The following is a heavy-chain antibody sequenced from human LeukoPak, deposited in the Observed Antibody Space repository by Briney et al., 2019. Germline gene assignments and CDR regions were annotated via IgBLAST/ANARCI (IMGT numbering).Heavy chain of an antibody. V-gene: IGHV3-7*01. Sequence: GGSLRLSCAASGFNLGTYWMSWVRQAPGKGLEWVANIKEDGSTKFYVGSVKGRFIISRDNAKSSLYLQMNSLRVEDTAIYYCARDGGYCSGITCPGGFWGQGALVTVS. CDR2: IKEDGSTK. CDR3: ARDGGYCSGITCPGGF. CDR1: GFNLGTYW. J-gene: IGHJ4*02. D-gene: IGHD2-2*01.